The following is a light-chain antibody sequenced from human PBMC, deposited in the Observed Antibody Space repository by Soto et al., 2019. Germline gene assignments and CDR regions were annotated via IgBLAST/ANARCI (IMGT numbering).Light chain of an antibody. Sequence: QSVLTQPASVSRAPGQSITISCTGTSSDVGGYNYVSWYQQHPGKAPKLMIYEVSNRPSGVSNRFSGSKSGNTASLTISGLQAEDEADYYCSSYTSSSPYGVFGGGTKLTVL. CDR2: EVS. CDR3: SSYTSSSPYGV. CDR1: SSDVGGYNY. J-gene: IGLJ2*01. V-gene: IGLV2-14*01.